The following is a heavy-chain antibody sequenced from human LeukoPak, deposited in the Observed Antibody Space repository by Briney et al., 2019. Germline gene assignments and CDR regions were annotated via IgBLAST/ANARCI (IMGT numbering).Heavy chain of an antibody. J-gene: IGHJ4*02. D-gene: IGHD3-10*01. V-gene: IGHV3-48*01. CDR3: ARDYYGSGSYATGSDY. CDR2: ISSSSSTI. Sequence: GGSLRLSCAASGFTFSSYSMNWVRQAPGKGLEWVSYISSSSSTIYYADSVKGRLTISRDNAKNSLYLQMNSLRAEDTAVYYCARDYYGSGSYATGSDYWGQGTLVTVSS. CDR1: GFTFSSYS.